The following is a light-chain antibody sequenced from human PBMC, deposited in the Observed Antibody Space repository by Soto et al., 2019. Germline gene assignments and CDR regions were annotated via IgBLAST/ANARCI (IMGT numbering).Light chain of an antibody. CDR3: QQSYSTPPT. CDR2: AAS. Sequence: DIQMTQSPSSLSASVGDRVTITCQANHDISDYLNWYQQKPGKAPKLLIYAASTLQSGVPSRFSGSGSGTDFTLTISSLQPEDFATYYCQQSYSTPPTFGQGTKLEI. V-gene: IGKV1-39*01. CDR1: HDISDY. J-gene: IGKJ2*01.